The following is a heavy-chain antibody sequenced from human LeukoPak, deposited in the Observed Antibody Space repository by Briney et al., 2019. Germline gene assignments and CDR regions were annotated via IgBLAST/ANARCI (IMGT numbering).Heavy chain of an antibody. J-gene: IGHJ6*03. CDR3: ARGQITMIVVAVQYYMDV. CDR1: GFTFSSYG. CDR2: ISYDGSNK. Sequence: PGGSLRLSCAASGFTFSSYGMHWVRQAPGKGLEWVAVISYDGSNKYYADSVKGRLTISRDNSKNTLYLQMNSLRAEDTAVYYCARGQITMIVVAVQYYMDVWGKGTTVTVSS. D-gene: IGHD3-22*01. V-gene: IGHV3-30*03.